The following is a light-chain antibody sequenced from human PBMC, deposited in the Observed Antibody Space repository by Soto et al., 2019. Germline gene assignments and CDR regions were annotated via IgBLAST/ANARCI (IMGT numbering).Light chain of an antibody. CDR3: SSYTSSGTLVV. J-gene: IGLJ2*01. V-gene: IGLV2-14*01. CDR2: EVS. Sequence: QSALTQPASVSGSPGQSITISCTGTSSDVGGYNYVSWYQQHPGKAPKLMIYEVSNRPSGVSNRFSGSKSGNTASLSISVLQAEDEADYYCSSYTSSGTLVVFGGGTKLT. CDR1: SSDVGGYNY.